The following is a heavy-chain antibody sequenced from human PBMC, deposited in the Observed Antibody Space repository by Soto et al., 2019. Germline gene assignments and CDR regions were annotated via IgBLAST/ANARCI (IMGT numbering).Heavy chain of an antibody. CDR1: GAPFSGYY. V-gene: IGHV4-34*01. CDR3: ARGREIFGAVTPFEY. J-gene: IGHJ4*02. Sequence: SETLSLTCAVYGAPFSGYYWTWIRQPPGKGLEWIGEINHTGSTKYNPSLKSRVTISLDTSKNQFSLSLRAVTAADTAVYYCARGREIFGAVTPFEYWGQGTQVTVSS. D-gene: IGHD3-3*01. CDR2: INHTGST.